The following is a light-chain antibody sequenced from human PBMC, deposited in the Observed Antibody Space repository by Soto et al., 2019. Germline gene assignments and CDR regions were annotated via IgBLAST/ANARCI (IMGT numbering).Light chain of an antibody. CDR1: QSVSSD. V-gene: IGKV3D-15*01. CDR3: QQYKDWPPWT. Sequence: EIVMTQSPATLSVSPGERATLSCRASQSVSSDLAWFQQKPGQAPRLVIFGASTRATGIPARFSGSGSGTEFTLTINSLQSDDFAVYYCQQYKDWPPWTFGQGTKVDIK. J-gene: IGKJ1*01. CDR2: GAS.